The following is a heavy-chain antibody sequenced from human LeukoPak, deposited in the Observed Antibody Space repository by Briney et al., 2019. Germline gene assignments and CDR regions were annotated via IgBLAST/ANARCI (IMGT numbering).Heavy chain of an antibody. CDR1: GGSISSSSYY. CDR3: ARTLTGEMFDY. J-gene: IGHJ4*02. D-gene: IGHD7-27*01. V-gene: IGHV4-39*01. Sequence: SETLSLTCTVSGGSISSSSYYWGWIRQPPGTGLEWIGSIYYSGSTYYNPSLKSRVTISVDTSKNQFSLKLSSVTAADTAVYYCARTLTGEMFDYWGQGTLVTVSS. CDR2: IYYSGST.